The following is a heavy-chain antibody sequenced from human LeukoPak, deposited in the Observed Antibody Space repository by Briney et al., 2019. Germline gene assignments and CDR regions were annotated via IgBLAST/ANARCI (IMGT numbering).Heavy chain of an antibody. V-gene: IGHV4-39*01. CDR2: IYYSGST. CDR3: ARQAIMELQLIY. Sequence: PSETLSLTCTVSGGSISSSSYYWGWIRQPPGKGLEWIGSIYYSGSTYCNPSLKSRVTLSVDTSKNQFSLKLTSVTAADTAVYYCARQAIMELQLIYWGQGTLVTVSS. J-gene: IGHJ4*02. CDR1: GGSISSSSYY. D-gene: IGHD1-7*01.